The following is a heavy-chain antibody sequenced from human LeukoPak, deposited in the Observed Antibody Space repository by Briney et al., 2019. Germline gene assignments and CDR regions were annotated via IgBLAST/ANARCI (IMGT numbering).Heavy chain of an antibody. V-gene: IGHV3-21*01. CDR2: ISDRGSYI. CDR1: GFTFNTYS. CDR3: ANHLACGSTSCPSFDD. J-gene: IGHJ4*02. Sequence: GGSLRLSCTASGFTFNTYSMNWVRQAPGKGLEWVASISDRGSYIYYTDSVKGRFTITRDNAKNSLYLQMNSLRADDTAVYYCANHLACGSTSCPSFDDWGQGTLVTVSS. D-gene: IGHD2-2*01.